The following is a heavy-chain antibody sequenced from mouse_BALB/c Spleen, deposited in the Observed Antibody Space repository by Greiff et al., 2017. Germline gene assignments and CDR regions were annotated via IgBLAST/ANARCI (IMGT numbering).Heavy chain of an antibody. Sequence: VQLQQSGGGLVQPGGSLKLSCAASGFTFSSYGMSWVRQTPDKRLELVATINSNGGSTYYPDSVKGRFTISRDNAKNTLYLQMSSLKSEDTAMYYCARDIRNWFAYWGQGTLVTVSA. CDR2: INSNGGST. J-gene: IGHJ3*01. CDR3: ARDIRNWFAY. CDR1: GFTFSSYG. V-gene: IGHV5-6-3*01.